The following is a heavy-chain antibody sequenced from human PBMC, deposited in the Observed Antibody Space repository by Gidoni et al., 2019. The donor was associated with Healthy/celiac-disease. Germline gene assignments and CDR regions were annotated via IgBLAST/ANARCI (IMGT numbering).Heavy chain of an antibody. CDR1: GFTFSIYG. Sequence: QVQLVESGGGVVQPGRSMRLSFAASGFTFSIYGMIWVRQAPGKGLEGVAVIWYDGSNKYYADSVKGRFTISRDNSKNTLYLQMNSLRAEDTAVYYCARDGDYALVPFQHWGQGTLVTVSS. D-gene: IGHD4-17*01. J-gene: IGHJ1*01. V-gene: IGHV3-33*01. CDR3: ARDGDYALVPFQH. CDR2: IWYDGSNK.